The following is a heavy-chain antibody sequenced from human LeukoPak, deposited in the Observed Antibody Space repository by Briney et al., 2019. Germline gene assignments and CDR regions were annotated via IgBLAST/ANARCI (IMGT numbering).Heavy chain of an antibody. CDR1: GGSFSGYY. CDR3: ARSPITFDYYYGMDV. D-gene: IGHD3-16*01. Sequence: PSETLSLTCAVYGGSFSGYYWSWIRQPPGKGLEWIGEINHSGSTNYNPSLKSRVTISVDTSKNQFSLKLSSVTAADTAVYYCARSPITFDYYYGMDVWGQGTTVTVSS. V-gene: IGHV4-34*01. J-gene: IGHJ6*02. CDR2: INHSGST.